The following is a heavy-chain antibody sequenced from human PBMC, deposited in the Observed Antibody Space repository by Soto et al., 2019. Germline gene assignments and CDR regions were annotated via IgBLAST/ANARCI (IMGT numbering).Heavy chain of an antibody. V-gene: IGHV1-58*01. D-gene: IGHD3-22*01. Sequence: SVKVSCKASGFTFTSSAVQWVRQARGQRLEWIGWIVVGSGNTNYAQKFQERVTVTRDMSTSTAYMELSSLRSEDTAVYYCAADYYDSSGYYNYWGRGTLVTVSS. J-gene: IGHJ4*02. CDR1: GFTFTSSA. CDR2: IVVGSGNT. CDR3: AADYYDSSGYYNY.